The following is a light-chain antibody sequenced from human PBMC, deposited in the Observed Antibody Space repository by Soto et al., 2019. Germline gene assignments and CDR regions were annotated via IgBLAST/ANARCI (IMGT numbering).Light chain of an antibody. CDR1: QSVTTY. V-gene: IGKV3-11*01. CDR3: QQRSNWTPSIT. J-gene: IGKJ5*01. CDR2: DAS. Sequence: EIVLTQSPATLSLSPGERANISCRASQSVTTYLTCYQQKPGQPPSLLLYDASYRATGTPARFSGSGSGTDFTLTISSLEPEDFAVYYCQQRSNWTPSITFGQGTRLEIK.